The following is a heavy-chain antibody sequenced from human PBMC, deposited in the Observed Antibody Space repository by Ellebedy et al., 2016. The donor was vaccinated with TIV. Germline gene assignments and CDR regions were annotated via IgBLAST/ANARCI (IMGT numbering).Heavy chain of an antibody. Sequence: GGSLRLSCAASGFTFSDYYMSWIRQAPGKGLEWVSYISSSGSTIYYADSVKGRFIISRDNSKNTLYLQMNRLRIEDTAFYYCARDSASYIWNDENHYNGMDVWGQGTTVTVSS. V-gene: IGHV3-11*04. CDR1: GFTFSDYY. CDR3: ARDSASYIWNDENHYNGMDV. J-gene: IGHJ6*02. CDR2: ISSSGSTI. D-gene: IGHD1-1*01.